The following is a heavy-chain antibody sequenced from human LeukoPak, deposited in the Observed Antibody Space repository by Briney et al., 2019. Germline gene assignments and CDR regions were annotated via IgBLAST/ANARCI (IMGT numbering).Heavy chain of an antibody. CDR1: GGSISSYY. D-gene: IGHD1-26*01. Sequence: SETLSLTCTVSGGSISSYYWSWIRQSPGKGLEWLGYIYYSWSTRYNPSLKSRILIYVDTSKNQFSLTLSSVTAADTAIYFCARDSHPQWELGGEFYFDYWGQGILVTVSS. J-gene: IGHJ4*02. CDR2: IYYSWST. V-gene: IGHV4-59*01. CDR3: ARDSHPQWELGGEFYFDY.